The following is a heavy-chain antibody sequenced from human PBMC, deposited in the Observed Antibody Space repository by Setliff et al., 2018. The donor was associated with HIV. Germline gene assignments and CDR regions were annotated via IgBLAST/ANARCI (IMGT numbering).Heavy chain of an antibody. CDR3: LRGGEEFPPDY. D-gene: IGHD3-10*01. J-gene: IGHJ4*02. CDR1: GFIFSSYE. V-gene: IGHV3-48*03. CDR2: ISKSGINL. Sequence: GGSLRLSCTASGFIFSSYEMNWVRQAPGKGLEWVSSISKSGINLYYAVSVRGRFTISRDNAKNSVYLEMNSLRADDSAVYYCLRGGEEFPPDYWGQGALVTVSS.